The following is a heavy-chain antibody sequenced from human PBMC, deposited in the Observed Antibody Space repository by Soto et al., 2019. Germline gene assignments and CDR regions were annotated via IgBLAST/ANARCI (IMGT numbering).Heavy chain of an antibody. Sequence: KPSETLSLTCTVSGGSTSSDNYWSWIRQPPGKGLEWIGHIYYSGNTDYNPSLKSRLAISIDTSKNQFSLKLSSVTAADTAVYFCAREGGESSDGLCYFDSWGQGSLVTVSS. CDR1: GGSTSSDNY. D-gene: IGHD3-16*01. J-gene: IGHJ4*02. CDR2: IYYSGNT. CDR3: AREGGESSDGLCYFDS. V-gene: IGHV4-30-4*01.